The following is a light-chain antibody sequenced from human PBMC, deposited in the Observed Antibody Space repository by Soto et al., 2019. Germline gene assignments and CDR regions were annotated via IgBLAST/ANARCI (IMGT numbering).Light chain of an antibody. V-gene: IGLV2-11*01. CDR2: DVS. Sequence: QSALTQPRSVSGSPGQSVTISCTGTSSEVGGYNYVSWYQHHPGKAPKLMIYDVSERPSGVPDRFSGSKSGNTASLTISGLQAEDEADYYCCSYAGSYTWVFGGGTKVTVL. J-gene: IGLJ3*02. CDR1: SSEVGGYNY. CDR3: CSYAGSYTWV.